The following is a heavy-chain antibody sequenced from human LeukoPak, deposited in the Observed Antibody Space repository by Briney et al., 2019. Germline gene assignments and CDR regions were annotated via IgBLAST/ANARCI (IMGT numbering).Heavy chain of an antibody. D-gene: IGHD6-19*01. CDR2: TYYRSKWYN. J-gene: IGHJ5*02. CDR1: GDSVSSNSAA. Sequence: SQTLSLTCAISGDSVSSNSAAWNWIRQSPSRGLEWLGRTYYRSKWYNDYAVSVKSRITINPDTSKNQFSLQLSSVTAADTAAYYCARSQTIRYSSGWYSSRNWFDPWGRGTLVTVSS. V-gene: IGHV6-1*01. CDR3: ARSQTIRYSSGWYSSRNWFDP.